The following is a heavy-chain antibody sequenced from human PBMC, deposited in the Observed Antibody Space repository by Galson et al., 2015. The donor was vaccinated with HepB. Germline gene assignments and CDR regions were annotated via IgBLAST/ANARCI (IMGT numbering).Heavy chain of an antibody. CDR2: ISAYNGNK. V-gene: IGHV1-18*04. J-gene: IGHJ4*02. D-gene: IGHD6-19*01. CDR3: ARDLGEIAVAASFFDF. CDR1: CYTFTDFG. Sequence: SCKPSCYTFTDFGISWVRQAPGQGLEWLVWISAYNGNKNYTQKVQGRVTMTTDTSTSTAYMELRSLRTDDTAVNYCARDLGEIAVAASFFDFWGQGTLVTVSS.